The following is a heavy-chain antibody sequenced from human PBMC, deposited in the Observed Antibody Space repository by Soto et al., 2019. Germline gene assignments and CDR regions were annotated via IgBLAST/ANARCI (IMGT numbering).Heavy chain of an antibody. CDR1: GDSFLDYW. D-gene: IGHD6-6*01. CDR3: ARTRSFTLGFYYDGMDV. Sequence: PGESLKISCKGSGDSFLDYWISWVRQMPGKGLEWMGGIDPGDSYRTYSPSFQGHVTISVAKSFTTAYLQWTSLKASDTALYYSARTRSFTLGFYYDGMDVWGQGTTVTVS. CDR2: IDPGDSYR. J-gene: IGHJ6*02. V-gene: IGHV5-10-1*01.